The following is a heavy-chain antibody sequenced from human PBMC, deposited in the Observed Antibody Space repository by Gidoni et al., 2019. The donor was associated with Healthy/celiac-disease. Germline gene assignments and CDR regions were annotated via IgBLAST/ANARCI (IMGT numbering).Heavy chain of an antibody. CDR1: GFTFSSYG. J-gene: IGHJ4*02. CDR2: ISYDGSNK. Sequence: QVQLVESGGGVVQPGRSLSLSCASSGFTFSSYGMHWVRQAPGKGLEWVAVISYDGSNKYYADSVKGRFTIARDNSKNTLYLQMNSLRAEDTAVYYCAKSRSSLFDYWGQGTLVTVSS. V-gene: IGHV3-30*18. D-gene: IGHD6-13*01. CDR3: AKSRSSLFDY.